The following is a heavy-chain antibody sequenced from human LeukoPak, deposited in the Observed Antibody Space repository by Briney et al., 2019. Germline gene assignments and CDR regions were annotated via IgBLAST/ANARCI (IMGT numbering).Heavy chain of an antibody. CDR2: IYHNGST. V-gene: IGHV4-59*01. CDR1: GAPITNYF. D-gene: IGHD1-1*01. J-gene: IGHJ4*02. CDR3: ATLARGMLGPTSFFYS. Sequence: SETLSLTCTVSGAPITNYFWTWLRQSPEKGLEWIGYIYHNGSTNYFPSLRSRLTMSIDTSRSRFSLSLTSVTAADTALYYCATLARGMLGPTSFFYSWGQGMQVTVSS.